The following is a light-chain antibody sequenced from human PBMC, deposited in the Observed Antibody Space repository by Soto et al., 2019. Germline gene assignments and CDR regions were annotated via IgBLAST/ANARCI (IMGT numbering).Light chain of an antibody. CDR2: GAS. CDR3: QQSYSNVIT. CDR1: QDISDY. J-gene: IGKJ5*01. Sequence: DIQMTQSPSSLSASVGDRVTITCWASQDISDYLTWYQQRPGNAPKVLVYGASSVQSGVPSRFRGSGAGTDFTLTITTLQPEDYGTYYCQQSYSNVITFGQGTRLEIK. V-gene: IGKV1-39*01.